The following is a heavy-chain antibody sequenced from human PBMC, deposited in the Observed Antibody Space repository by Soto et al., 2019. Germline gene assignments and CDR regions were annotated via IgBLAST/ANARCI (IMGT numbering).Heavy chain of an antibody. CDR3: ARGPLVVLNYFES. CDR1: GGTFRHYP. Sequence: QVQMIQSGTGVKKPGSSVKVSCRASGGTFRHYPINWVRQAAGQGLEWMGSIFPLTDIPDYAQNFQARLTISADKSTSTVYMELSSLTSDDTAMYFCARGPLVVLNYFESWGQGTLVTVSS. J-gene: IGHJ4*02. V-gene: IGHV1-69*02. CDR2: IFPLTDIP.